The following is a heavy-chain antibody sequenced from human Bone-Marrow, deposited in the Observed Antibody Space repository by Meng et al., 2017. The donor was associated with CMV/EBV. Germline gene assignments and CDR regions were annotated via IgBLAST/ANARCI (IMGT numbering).Heavy chain of an antibody. D-gene: IGHD3-22*01. Sequence: GESLKISCAASGFTFSSYSMNWVRQAPGKGLEWVSSISSSSSYIYYADSVKGRFTISSDNAKNSLYLQMNSLRAEDTAVYYCANTRGRITMLVVATRYVGYFDYWGQGTLVTVSS. J-gene: IGHJ4*02. CDR2: ISSSSSYI. V-gene: IGHV3-21*01. CDR3: ANTRGRITMLVVATRYVGYFDY. CDR1: GFTFSSYS.